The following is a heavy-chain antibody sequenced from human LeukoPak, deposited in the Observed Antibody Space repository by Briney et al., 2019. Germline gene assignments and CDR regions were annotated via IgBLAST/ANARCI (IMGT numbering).Heavy chain of an antibody. CDR1: GGSISTSSYY. D-gene: IGHD6-19*01. CDR3: ARHSMPPSSGWFLNWFDP. Sequence: KTSETLSHTCTVSGGSISTSSYYWAWIRQPPGKGLEWIGSIYYSGNTYYNPSLKSRGTISVDTSKNQFFLKLNSVIVADTAVYYCARHSMPPSSGWFLNWFDPWGQGTLVTVSS. CDR2: IYYSGNT. J-gene: IGHJ5*02. V-gene: IGHV4-39*01.